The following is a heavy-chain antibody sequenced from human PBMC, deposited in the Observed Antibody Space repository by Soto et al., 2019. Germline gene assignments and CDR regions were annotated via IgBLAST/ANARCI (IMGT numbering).Heavy chain of an antibody. CDR3: VKGNQLLRYYFEF. CDR1: GFTFSKYA. J-gene: IGHJ4*02. V-gene: IGHV3-64D*06. CDR2: ITSDGDST. Sequence: PGGSLRLSCSVSGFTFSKYAMHWVRQAPGKGLECVSGITSDGDSTWHADSVKDRFTISRDNSKNTLFLQMSSLRVEDTAIYFCVKGNQLLRYYFEFWGPGTLVTV. D-gene: IGHD2-15*01.